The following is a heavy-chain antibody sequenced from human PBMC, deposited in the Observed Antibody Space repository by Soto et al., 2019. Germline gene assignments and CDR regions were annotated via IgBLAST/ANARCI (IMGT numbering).Heavy chain of an antibody. CDR2: INHSGST. D-gene: IGHD3-22*01. Sequence: SETLSLTCAVYGGSFSGYYWSWIRQPPGKGLEWIGEINHSGSTNYNPSLKSRVTISVDTSKNQFSLRLSSVTAADTAVYYCARRPSSGYYYFDDWGQGTLVTVSS. CDR1: GGSFSGYY. V-gene: IGHV4-34*01. J-gene: IGHJ4*02. CDR3: ARRPSSGYYYFDD.